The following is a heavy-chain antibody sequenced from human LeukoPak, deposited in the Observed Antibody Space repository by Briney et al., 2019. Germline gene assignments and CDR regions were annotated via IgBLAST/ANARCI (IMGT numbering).Heavy chain of an antibody. CDR2: IYPGNSDT. Sequence: GESLKISCKGSGYSFTSNWIGWVRQMPGKGLEWMGIIYPGNSDTRYSPSFQGQVTISADKSISTAYLQWGSLKASDTAMYYCARYCSDTTCPGYYFDYWGQGTLVTVSS. J-gene: IGHJ4*02. V-gene: IGHV5-51*01. CDR1: GYSFTSNW. D-gene: IGHD2-2*01. CDR3: ARYCSDTTCPGYYFDY.